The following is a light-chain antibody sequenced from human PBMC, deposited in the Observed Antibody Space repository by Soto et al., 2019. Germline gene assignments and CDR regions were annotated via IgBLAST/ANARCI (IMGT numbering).Light chain of an antibody. CDR2: DAS. J-gene: IGKJ2*01. CDR1: QGISSA. CDR3: QQFNSYPPT. Sequence: AIQLTQSPSSLSVSVGDRVTITCRASQGISSALAWYQQKPGKAPKLLIYDASSLESGVPSRFSGSGSGTYFTLTISSLQPEDFAPYYCQQFNSYPPTFGQGTKLEIK. V-gene: IGKV1-13*02.